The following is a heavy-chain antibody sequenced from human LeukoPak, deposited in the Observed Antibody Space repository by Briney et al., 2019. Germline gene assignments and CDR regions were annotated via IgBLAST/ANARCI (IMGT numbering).Heavy chain of an antibody. J-gene: IGHJ4*02. Sequence: SQTLSLTCTVSGGSISSGGYYWSWIRQRPGKGLEWIGYIYYSGSTYYNPSLKSRVTISVDTSKNQFSLKLSSVTAADTAVYYCARGVINALDYWGQGTLVTVSS. D-gene: IGHD3-10*01. CDR3: ARGVINALDY. V-gene: IGHV4-31*03. CDR2: IYYSGST. CDR1: GGSISSGGYY.